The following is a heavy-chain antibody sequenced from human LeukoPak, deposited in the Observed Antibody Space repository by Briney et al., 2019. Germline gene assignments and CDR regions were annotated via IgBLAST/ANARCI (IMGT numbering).Heavy chain of an antibody. V-gene: IGHV4-31*03. J-gene: IGHJ6*02. Sequence: SETLSLTCTVSGGSISSGGYYWSWIRQHPGKGLEWIGYIYYSGSTYYNPSLKSRVTISVDTSKNQFSLKLSSVTAADTAVYYCARVTHYDFWSGYYYGMDVWGQGTTVTVSS. CDR1: GGSISSGGYY. D-gene: IGHD3-3*01. CDR2: IYYSGST. CDR3: ARVTHYDFWSGYYYGMDV.